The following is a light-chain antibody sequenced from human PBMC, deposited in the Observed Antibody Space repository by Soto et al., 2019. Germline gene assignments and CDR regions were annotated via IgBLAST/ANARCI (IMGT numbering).Light chain of an antibody. Sequence: QSALTQPASVSGSPGKSITISCTRASSDVGSYNRVSWYQHHPDQAPKLMIYENTSRPSGASDRFSGSTSGNTASLTISGLQAEYEADYYCCSYADANTWLFGGGTKLTGL. CDR2: ENT. CDR3: CSYADANTWL. CDR1: SSDVGSYNR. J-gene: IGLJ3*02. V-gene: IGLV2-23*01.